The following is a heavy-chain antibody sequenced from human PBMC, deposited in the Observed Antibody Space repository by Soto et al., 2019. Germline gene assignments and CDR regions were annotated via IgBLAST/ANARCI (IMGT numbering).Heavy chain of an antibody. CDR3: ATTRGIAVGGSFDY. CDR1: GGSISSSSYY. CDR2: LYSGNT. V-gene: IGHV4-39*01. D-gene: IGHD6-13*01. J-gene: IGHJ4*02. Sequence: SETLSLTCTVSGGSISSSSYYWGWIRQPPGKGLEWIGTLYSGNTYSNPSLKSRVTISVDRSDNQFSLRLSSVAAADTAIYYCATTRGIAVGGSFDYWGQGTLVTVS.